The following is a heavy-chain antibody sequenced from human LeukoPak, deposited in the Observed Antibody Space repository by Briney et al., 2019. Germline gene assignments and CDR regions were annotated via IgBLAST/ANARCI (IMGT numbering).Heavy chain of an antibody. CDR3: ARRGDYFDY. CDR1: GFTFSSYA. D-gene: IGHD3-10*01. V-gene: IGHV3-30*04. J-gene: IGHJ4*02. CDR2: ISYDGSNK. Sequence: GRSLRLSCAASGFTFSSYAMHWVRQAPGKGLEWVAVISYDGSNKYYADSVKGRFTISRDNSKNTLYLQMNSLSAEDTAVYYCARRGDYFDYWGQGTLVTVSS.